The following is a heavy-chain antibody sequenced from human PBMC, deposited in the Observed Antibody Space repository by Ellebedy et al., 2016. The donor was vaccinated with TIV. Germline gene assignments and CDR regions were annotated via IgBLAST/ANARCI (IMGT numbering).Heavy chain of an antibody. Sequence: GGSLRLSCAASGFTVSSNYMSWVRQAPGKGLEWVSVIYVGGSTYYADSVKGRFTISRDNSRNTLFLQMNSLRAEDTAVYYCGGYSYGYPHWGQGTLVTVSS. CDR1: GFTVSSNY. CDR2: IYVGGST. CDR3: GGYSYGYPH. D-gene: IGHD5-18*01. V-gene: IGHV3-66*01. J-gene: IGHJ4*02.